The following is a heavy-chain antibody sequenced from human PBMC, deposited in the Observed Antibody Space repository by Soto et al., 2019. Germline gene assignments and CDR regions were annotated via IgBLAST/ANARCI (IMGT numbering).Heavy chain of an antibody. J-gene: IGHJ3*01. CDR2: ISYVGGDI. V-gene: IGHV3-30*18. D-gene: IGHD2-15*01. CDR1: GFTFRSYG. Sequence: PGGSLRLSCAAYGFTFRSYGMHWVRQAPGKGLEWVAVISYVGGDIYYADSVKGRFTISRDNSRNTLYLQMNSLRPEDTAVYYCAKERFCSGGNCVYDARDLWGQGTIVNVS. CDR3: AKERFCSGGNCVYDARDL.